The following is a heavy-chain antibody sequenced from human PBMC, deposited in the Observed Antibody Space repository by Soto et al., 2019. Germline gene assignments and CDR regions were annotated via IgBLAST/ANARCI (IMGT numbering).Heavy chain of an antibody. CDR1: GGSFSGYY. Sequence: QVQLQQWGAGLLKPSETLSLTCAVYGGSFSGYYWSWIHQPPGKGLEWIGEINHRGSTDYNMSLMSRVTISVDTSKNQFSLKLSSVTAADTAVYYCARGVQVTVNSYYYYMDVWGKGTTVTVSS. V-gene: IGHV4-34*01. CDR3: ARGVQVTVNSYYYYMDV. D-gene: IGHD4-17*01. CDR2: INHRGST. J-gene: IGHJ6*03.